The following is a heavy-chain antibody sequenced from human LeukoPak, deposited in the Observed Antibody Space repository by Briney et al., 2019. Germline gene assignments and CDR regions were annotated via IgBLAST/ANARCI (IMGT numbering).Heavy chain of an antibody. Sequence: ASVKVSCKASGYTFTSYYMHWVRQAPGQGLEWMGIINPSGGSTSYAQKFQGRVTMTRDTSISTAYMELSRLRSDDTAVYYCARVYYGSGSYSHYYMDVWGKGTTVTVSS. V-gene: IGHV1-46*01. CDR1: GYTFTSYY. CDR2: INPSGGST. D-gene: IGHD3-10*01. J-gene: IGHJ6*03. CDR3: ARVYYGSGSYSHYYMDV.